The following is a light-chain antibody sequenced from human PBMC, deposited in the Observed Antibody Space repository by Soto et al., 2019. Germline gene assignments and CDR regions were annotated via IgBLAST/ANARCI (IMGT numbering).Light chain of an antibody. CDR3: SSYTSRSTVI. Sequence: QSALTQPASVSGSPGQSITISCTGTSSDVGGYDYVSWYQQHPGKAPQLMIYEVSNRPSGVSSRFSGSKSGNTASLTISGLQAEDEADYYCSSYTSRSTVIFGGGTKVTVL. V-gene: IGLV2-14*01. CDR2: EVS. CDR1: SSDVGGYDY. J-gene: IGLJ2*01.